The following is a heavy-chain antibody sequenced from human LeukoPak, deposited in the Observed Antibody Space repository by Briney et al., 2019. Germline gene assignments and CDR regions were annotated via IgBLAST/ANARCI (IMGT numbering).Heavy chain of an antibody. Sequence: QPGGSLRLSCAASGFTFSDYAMYWVRQAPGKELEYVSAISSNGGSIHYANSVKGRFTISRDNSKNTLYLQMDSLRAEDMAVYYCARLREIPVFGVVTKSTSYFDYWGQGTLVTVSS. J-gene: IGHJ4*02. V-gene: IGHV3-64*01. CDR3: ARLREIPVFGVVTKSTSYFDY. D-gene: IGHD3-3*01. CDR2: ISSNGGSI. CDR1: GFTFSDYA.